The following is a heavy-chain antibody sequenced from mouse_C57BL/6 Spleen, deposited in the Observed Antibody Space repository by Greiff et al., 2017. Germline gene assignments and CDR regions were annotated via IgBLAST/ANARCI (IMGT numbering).Heavy chain of an antibody. Sequence: VQLQQSGTVLARPGASVKISCKTSGYTFTSYWMHWVKQRPGQGLEWIGAIYPGNSDTSYSQKLQGKAKLTAVTSASTAYMELSSLTNEDSAVYSCSRSYYGNYECYFDYWGQGTTLTVSS. D-gene: IGHD2-10*01. CDR3: SRSYYGNYECYFDY. CDR2: IYPGNSDT. CDR1: GYTFTSYW. V-gene: IGHV1-5*01. J-gene: IGHJ2*01.